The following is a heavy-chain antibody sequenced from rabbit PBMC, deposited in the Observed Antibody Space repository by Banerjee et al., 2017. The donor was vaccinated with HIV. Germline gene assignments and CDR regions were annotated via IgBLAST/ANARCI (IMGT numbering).Heavy chain of an antibody. CDR1: GFSFSSSYW. V-gene: IGHV1S45*01. CDR2: IYAGSGSA. J-gene: IGHJ4*01. CDR3: ARGDGAYAGYDGL. D-gene: IGHD7-1*01. Sequence: QEQLVESGGGLVQPEGSLTLTCTASGFSFSSSYWICWVRQAPGKGLEWIGCIYAGSGSAKYASWAKGRFTISKTSSTTVTLQMTSLTAADTATYFCARGDGAYAGYDGLWGQGTLVTDS.